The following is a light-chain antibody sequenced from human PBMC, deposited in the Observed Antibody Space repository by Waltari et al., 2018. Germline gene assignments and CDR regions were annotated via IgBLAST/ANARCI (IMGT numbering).Light chain of an antibody. CDR2: GAS. CDR1: QGISSW. J-gene: IGKJ1*01. CDR3: QQYDTYWT. Sequence: DIQMTQSPSTLSASVGDRVTITCRASQGISSWLAWYQQKPGKAPELLIYGASTLESGVPSRFSGSGSGTEFTLTISSLQPDDFATYYCQQYDTYWTFGQGTKVE. V-gene: IGKV1-5*03.